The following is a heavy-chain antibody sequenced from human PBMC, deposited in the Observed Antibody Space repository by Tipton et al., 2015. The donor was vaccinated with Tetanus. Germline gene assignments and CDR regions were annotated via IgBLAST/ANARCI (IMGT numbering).Heavy chain of an antibody. Sequence: TLSLTCNVSGDSISSGPDFWGWIRQPPGKKPEWIGSILHTGSTSYNPSLKNRFTISVDASKNQFSLRLTSVTAADTAVYYCARRDYSDSSVDNWGQGTLVTVSS. D-gene: IGHD3-22*01. V-gene: IGHV4-39*01. CDR3: ARRDYSDSSVDN. CDR2: ILHTGST. CDR1: GDSISSGPDF. J-gene: IGHJ4*02.